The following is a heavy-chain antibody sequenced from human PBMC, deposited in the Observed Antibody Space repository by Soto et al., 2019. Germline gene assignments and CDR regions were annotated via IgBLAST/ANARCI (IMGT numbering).Heavy chain of an antibody. V-gene: IGHV4-30-4*01. CDR2: IYYSGST. Sequence: SETLSLTCTVSGGSISSGDYYWSWIRQPPGKGLEWIGSIYYSGSTYYNPSLKSRVTISVDTSKNQFSLKLNSVTAADTAVYYFESRHRSPYFDYWCQAILVTVS. D-gene: IGHD6-13*01. CDR3: ESRHRSPYFDY. J-gene: IGHJ4*02. CDR1: GGSISSGDYY.